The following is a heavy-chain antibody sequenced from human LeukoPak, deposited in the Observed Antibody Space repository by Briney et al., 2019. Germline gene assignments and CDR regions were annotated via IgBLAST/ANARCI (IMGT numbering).Heavy chain of an antibody. V-gene: IGHV4-34*01. CDR3: ARGRGWLQVFDY. CDR2: INHSGST. CDR1: GGSFSGYY. J-gene: IGHJ4*02. D-gene: IGHD5-24*01. Sequence: SETLSLTCAVYGGSFSGYYWSWIRRPPGKGLEWIGEINHSGSTNYNPSLKSRVTISVDTSKNQFSLKLSSVTAADTAVYYCARGRGWLQVFDYWGQGTLVTVSS.